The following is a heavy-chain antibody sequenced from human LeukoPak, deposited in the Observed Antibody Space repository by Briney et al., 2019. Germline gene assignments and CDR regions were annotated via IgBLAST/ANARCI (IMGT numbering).Heavy chain of an antibody. CDR2: ISSRGDST. J-gene: IGHJ4*02. D-gene: IGHD6-19*01. CDR3: VKGPRPDITVAHTVEN. Sequence: PGGSLRLSCAASGFIFSNYAMSWVRQLPGGGLEWVSTISSRGDSTYVADSVKGRFTISRDNSKNSLYLQMNTVRAEDTAVYYCVKGPRPDITVAHTVENWGQGTLVTVSS. CDR1: GFIFSNYA. V-gene: IGHV3-23*01.